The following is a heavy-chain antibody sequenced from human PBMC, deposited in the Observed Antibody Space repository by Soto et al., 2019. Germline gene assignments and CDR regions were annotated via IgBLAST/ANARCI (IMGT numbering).Heavy chain of an antibody. J-gene: IGHJ4*02. D-gene: IGHD2-21*01. Sequence: GGSLRLSCEASGFRFNSYSMNWLRQAPQKGLEWVSLIAARSNYIYYTDSVKGRFTISRDNARNSLYLQMTSLRGEDTAVYYCVGFRGGDCATAVFAYWGQGTLVTVSS. CDR1: GFRFNSYS. CDR3: VGFRGGDCATAVFAY. V-gene: IGHV3-21*06. CDR2: IAARSNYI.